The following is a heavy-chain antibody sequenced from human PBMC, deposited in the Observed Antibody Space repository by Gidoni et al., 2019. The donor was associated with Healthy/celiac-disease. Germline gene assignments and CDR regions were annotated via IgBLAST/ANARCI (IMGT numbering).Heavy chain of an antibody. V-gene: IGHV1-2*02. J-gene: IGHJ4*02. CDR2: IKPNSGGT. Sequence: QVQLVQSGAEVKKPGASVTVSCKASGYTFTGYYMHWARQAPGQGLEWMGWIKPNSGGTNYAQKFQGRVTMTRDTSISTAYMELSRLRSDDTAVYYCARGPPLTVNTFPTDYWGQGTLVTVSS. CDR1: GYTFTGYY. D-gene: IGHD4-17*01. CDR3: ARGPPLTVNTFPTDY.